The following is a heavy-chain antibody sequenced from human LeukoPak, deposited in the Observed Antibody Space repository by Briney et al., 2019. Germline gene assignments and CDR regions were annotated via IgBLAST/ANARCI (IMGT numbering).Heavy chain of an antibody. D-gene: IGHD2-15*01. CDR2: ISGSGGST. V-gene: IGHV3-23*01. Sequence: HAGGSLRLSCAASGFTFSSYAMSWVHQAPGKGLGWVSAISGSGGSTYYADSVKGRFTISRDNSKNTLYLQMNSLRAEDTAVYYCAKDGYCSGGSCYSVDAFDIWGQGTMVTVSS. CDR1: GFTFSSYA. CDR3: AKDGYCSGGSCYSVDAFDI. J-gene: IGHJ3*02.